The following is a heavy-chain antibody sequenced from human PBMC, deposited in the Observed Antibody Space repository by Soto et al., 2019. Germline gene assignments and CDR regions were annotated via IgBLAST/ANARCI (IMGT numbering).Heavy chain of an antibody. CDR2: INARGST. CDR3: AGGSASRRVGGLDV. J-gene: IGHJ6*02. Sequence: SETLSLTCTVSGASINEYFWNGVRQPAGKGLEWIGRINARGSTNDKSSLKGRVTMSLDTSKSQVALRLSSMTAADTAVYYCAGGSASRRVGGLDVWGQGTTVTVSS. D-gene: IGHD6-6*01. V-gene: IGHV4-4*07. CDR1: GASINEYF.